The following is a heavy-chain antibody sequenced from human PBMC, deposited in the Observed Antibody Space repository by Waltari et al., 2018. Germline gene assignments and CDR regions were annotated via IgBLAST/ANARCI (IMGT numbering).Heavy chain of an antibody. D-gene: IGHD3-10*01. CDR2: TYPLGST. CDR3: ARDTGSGENWFDP. J-gene: IGHJ5*02. V-gene: IGHV4-61*02. CDR1: GGSISSGSYY. Sequence: QVQLQESGPGLVKPSQTLSLTCTVSGGSISSGSYYWSWIRQPAGKGLEWIGCTYPLGSTNYTPSLKSRVTISVDTSKNQFSLKLSSVTAADTAVYYCARDTGSGENWFDPWGQGTLVTVSS.